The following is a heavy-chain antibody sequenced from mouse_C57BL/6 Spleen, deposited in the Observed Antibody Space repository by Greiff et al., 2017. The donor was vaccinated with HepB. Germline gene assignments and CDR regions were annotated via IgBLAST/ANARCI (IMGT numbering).Heavy chain of an antibody. CDR2: IDPSDSYT. Sequence: QVQLKQPGAELVKPGASVKLSCKASGYTFTSYWMQWVKQRPGQGLEWIGEIDPSDSYTNYNQKFKGKATLTVDTSSSTAYMQLSSLTSEDSAVYYCARFTTVVALDYWGQGTTLTVSS. CDR3: ARFTTVVALDY. V-gene: IGHV1-50*01. D-gene: IGHD1-1*01. CDR1: GYTFTSYW. J-gene: IGHJ2*01.